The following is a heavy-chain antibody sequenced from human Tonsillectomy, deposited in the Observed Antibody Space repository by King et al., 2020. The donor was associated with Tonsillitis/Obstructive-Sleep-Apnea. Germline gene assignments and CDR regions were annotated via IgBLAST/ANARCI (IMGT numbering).Heavy chain of an antibody. V-gene: IGHV3-30*04. J-gene: IGHJ5*02. CDR1: GFPFSTYA. Sequence: QLVQSGGGVVQPGRSLRLSCAASGFPFSTYAMHWVRQAPGKGLEWVAVISYDGTNKYYADSVKGRFTISRDNSRDTLYLQMNSLRAEDTAVYYCARDLGLVRGGFDPWGQGTLVTVSS. CDR3: ARDLGLVRGGFDP. D-gene: IGHD3-10*01. CDR2: ISYDGTNK.